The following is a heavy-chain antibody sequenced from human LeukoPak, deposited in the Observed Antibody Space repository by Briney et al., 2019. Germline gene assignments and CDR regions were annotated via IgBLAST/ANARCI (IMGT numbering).Heavy chain of an antibody. D-gene: IGHD3-3*01. Sequence: SETLSLTCTVSGYSISSGYYWGWIRQPPGKGLEWIGSIYHSGSTYYNPSLKSRVTISVDTSKNQFSLKLSSVTAADTAVYYCARDRPYYDFWSGYYTMFDYWGQGTLVTVSS. J-gene: IGHJ4*02. CDR3: ARDRPYYDFWSGYYTMFDY. CDR1: GYSISSGYY. V-gene: IGHV4-38-2*02. CDR2: IYHSGST.